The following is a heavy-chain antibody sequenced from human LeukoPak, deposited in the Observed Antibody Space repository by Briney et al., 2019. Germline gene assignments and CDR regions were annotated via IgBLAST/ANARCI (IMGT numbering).Heavy chain of an antibody. J-gene: IGHJ3*02. CDR3: AKDLRRDGSPDAFDI. Sequence: PGGSLRLSCAASGFTFSSYAMHWVRQAPGKGLEWVAVISYDGSNKYYADSVKGRFTISRDNSKNTLYLQMNSLRAEDTAVYYCAKDLRRDGSPDAFDIWGQGTMVTVSS. CDR2: ISYDGSNK. D-gene: IGHD5-24*01. CDR1: GFTFSSYA. V-gene: IGHV3-30-3*01.